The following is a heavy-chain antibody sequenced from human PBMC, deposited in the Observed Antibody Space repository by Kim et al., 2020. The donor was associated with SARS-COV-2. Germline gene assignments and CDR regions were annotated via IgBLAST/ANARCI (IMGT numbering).Heavy chain of an antibody. V-gene: IGHV3-33*01. J-gene: IGHJ6*02. Sequence: GGSLRLSCAASGFTFSSYGMHWVRQAPGKGLEWVAVIWYDGSNKYYADSVKGRFTISRDNSKNTLYLQMNSLRAEDTAVYYCARDRGTAIMDVWGQGTTVTVSS. CDR3: ARDRGTAIMDV. CDR1: GFTFSSYG. CDR2: IWYDGSNK. D-gene: IGHD5-18*01.